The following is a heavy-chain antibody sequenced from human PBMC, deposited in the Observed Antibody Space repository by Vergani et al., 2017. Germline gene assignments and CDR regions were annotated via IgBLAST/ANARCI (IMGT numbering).Heavy chain of an antibody. D-gene: IGHD3-10*01. V-gene: IGHV4-61*02. J-gene: IGHJ5*02. CDR2: IYTSGIT. CDR1: GGSISSGSYY. Sequence: QVQLQESGPGLVKPSQTLSLTCTVSGGSISSGSYYWNWIRQPAGKGLEWIGRIYTSGITNYNPSLKSRVTISIDPSKNQFSLKRSSVTAADAAVYFCARESAPHFPMFRRVKYNWFDPWGQGTLVTVAS. CDR3: ARESAPHFPMFRRVKYNWFDP.